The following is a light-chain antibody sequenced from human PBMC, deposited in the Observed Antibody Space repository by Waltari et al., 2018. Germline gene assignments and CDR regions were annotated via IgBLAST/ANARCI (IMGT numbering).Light chain of an antibody. V-gene: IGLV1-44*01. Sequence: QSLLTQPPSASGTPGQRVTIPCSGSTSSIGSDVVNWYQQLPRTSPQLLIFTNNQRPSGVPDRFAGSKSGTSASLAISGLQSEDEADYYCAAWDDSLNGWVFGGGTK. CDR1: TSSIGSDV. CDR2: TNN. CDR3: AAWDDSLNGWV. J-gene: IGLJ3*02.